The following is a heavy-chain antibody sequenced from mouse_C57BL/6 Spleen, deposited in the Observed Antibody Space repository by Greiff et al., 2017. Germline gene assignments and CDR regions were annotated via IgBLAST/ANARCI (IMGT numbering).Heavy chain of an antibody. J-gene: IGHJ2*01. V-gene: IGHV10-1*01. CDR2: IRSKSNNYAT. Sequence: GGGLVQPKGSLKLSCAASGFSFNTYAMNWVRQAPGKGLEWVARIRSKSNNYATYYADSVKDRFTISRDDSDSMLYLQMNNLKTEDTAMYYSVRGGYDGYCGFDYWGQGTTLTVSS. CDR3: VRGGYDGYCGFDY. D-gene: IGHD2-3*01. CDR1: GFSFNTYA.